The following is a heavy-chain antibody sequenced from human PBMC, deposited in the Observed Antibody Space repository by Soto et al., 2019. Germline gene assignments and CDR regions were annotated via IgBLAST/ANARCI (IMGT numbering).Heavy chain of an antibody. D-gene: IGHD3-9*01. CDR2: IYHSGST. V-gene: IGHV4-30-2*01. CDR1: GGSISGGVYS. CDR3: ARDQQNYDILTGYSNWFDP. Sequence: SETLSLTCAVSGGSISGGVYSWSWIRHPPGKGLEWIGYIYHSGSTYYNPSLKSRVTISVDRSKNQFSLKLSSVTAADMAVYYCARDQQNYDILTGYSNWFDPWGQGTLVTVSS. J-gene: IGHJ5*02.